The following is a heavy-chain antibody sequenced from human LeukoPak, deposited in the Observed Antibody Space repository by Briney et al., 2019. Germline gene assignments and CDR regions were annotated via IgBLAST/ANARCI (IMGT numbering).Heavy chain of an antibody. Sequence: PGRSLRLSCAASGFTSSSYGMHWVRQAPGKGLEWVAVIWYDGSNKYYADSVKGRFTISRDNSKNTLYLQMNSLRAEDTAVYYCARENGDCSSTSCYMDYYYYYMDVWGKGTTVTVSS. CDR3: ARENGDCSSTSCYMDYYYYYMDV. J-gene: IGHJ6*03. CDR2: IWYDGSNK. V-gene: IGHV3-33*01. D-gene: IGHD2-2*02. CDR1: GFTSSSYG.